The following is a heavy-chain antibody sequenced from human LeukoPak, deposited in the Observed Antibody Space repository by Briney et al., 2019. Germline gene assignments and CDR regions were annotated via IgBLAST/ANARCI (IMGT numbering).Heavy chain of an antibody. D-gene: IGHD3-10*01. Sequence: SETLSLTCTVSGGSISSSSYYWGWIRQPPGKGLEWIGSIYYSGSTYYNPSLKSRVTISVDTSKNQFSLKVSSVTAADTAVYYCARSYGSGIYPYYYYYMDVWGKGTTVTVSS. V-gene: IGHV4-39*07. CDR3: ARSYGSGIYPYYYYYMDV. CDR1: GGSISSSSYY. CDR2: IYYSGST. J-gene: IGHJ6*03.